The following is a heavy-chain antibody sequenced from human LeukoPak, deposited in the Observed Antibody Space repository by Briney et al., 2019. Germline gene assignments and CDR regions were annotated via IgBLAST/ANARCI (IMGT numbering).Heavy chain of an antibody. J-gene: IGHJ4*02. CDR1: GYTFTSYY. CDR2: INPSGGST. CDR3: ARVSTKNTSYYDFWSGYYEPPGY. Sequence: ASVKVSCKASGYTFTSYYMHWVRQAPGQGLEWMGIINPSGGSTSYAQKFQGRVTMTRDTSTSTVYMELGSLRSEDTAVYYCARVSTKNTSYYDFWSGYYEPPGYWGQGTLVTVSS. D-gene: IGHD3-3*01. V-gene: IGHV1-46*01.